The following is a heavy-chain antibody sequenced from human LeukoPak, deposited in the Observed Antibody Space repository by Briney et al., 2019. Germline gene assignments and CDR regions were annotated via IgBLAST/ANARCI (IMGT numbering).Heavy chain of an antibody. CDR3: ARDLSQELGYFDGLPRGYCYY. CDR2: ISGSTGNT. CDR1: GYSFTRYG. J-gene: IGHJ4*02. V-gene: IGHV1-18*01. D-gene: IGHD3-9*01. Sequence: ASVKVSCKASGYSFTRYGISWVRQAPGQRREWMGWISGSTGNTKYAQKLQDRVTMTTDTSKSTAYMELSSLRSEDTAVYYCARDLSQELGYFDGLPRGYCYYWGRGTRVTVSS.